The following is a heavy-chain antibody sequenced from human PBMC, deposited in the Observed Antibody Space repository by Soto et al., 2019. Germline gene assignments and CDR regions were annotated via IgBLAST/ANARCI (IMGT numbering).Heavy chain of an antibody. CDR2: ISGSGGST. Sequence: GGSLRLSCAASGFTFSSYAMSWVRQAPGKGLEWVSAISGSGGSTYYADSVKGRFTISRDNSKNTLYLQMNSLRAEDTAVYYCAKVPISGYSSGWYMGDGNYYFDYWGQGTLVTVSS. V-gene: IGHV3-23*01. D-gene: IGHD6-19*01. CDR3: AKVPISGYSSGWYMGDGNYYFDY. J-gene: IGHJ4*02. CDR1: GFTFSSYA.